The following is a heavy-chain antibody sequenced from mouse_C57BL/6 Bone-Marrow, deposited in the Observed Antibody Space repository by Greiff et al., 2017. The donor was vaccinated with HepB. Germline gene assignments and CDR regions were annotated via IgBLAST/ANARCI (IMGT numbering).Heavy chain of an antibody. CDR1: GYSFTDYN. CDR2: INPNYGTT. D-gene: IGHD1-1*01. V-gene: IGHV1-39*01. Sequence: EVKLMESGPELVKPGASVKISCKASGYSFTDYNMNWVKQSNGKSLEWIGVINPNYGTTSYNQKFKGKATLTVDQSSSTAYMQLNSLTSEDSAVYYCARGDFFITTVVATDFDYWGQGTTLTVSS. CDR3: ARGDFFITTVVATDFDY. J-gene: IGHJ2*01.